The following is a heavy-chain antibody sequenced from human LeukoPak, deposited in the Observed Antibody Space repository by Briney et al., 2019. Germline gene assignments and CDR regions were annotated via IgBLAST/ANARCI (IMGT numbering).Heavy chain of an antibody. D-gene: IGHD1-26*01. Sequence: GGPRRLSGAATGLTCSNYWMSWVRQAPGKGLQGMANIKQDGSEKYYVASMNGPFTTSRDKAPTSLYLQRNSPRAEDTAVYYSARGPYTGSYYYVFDYWGQGTLVTVSS. CDR2: IKQDGSEK. CDR1: GLTCSNYW. V-gene: IGHV3-7*05. J-gene: IGHJ4*02. CDR3: ARGPYTGSYYYVFDY.